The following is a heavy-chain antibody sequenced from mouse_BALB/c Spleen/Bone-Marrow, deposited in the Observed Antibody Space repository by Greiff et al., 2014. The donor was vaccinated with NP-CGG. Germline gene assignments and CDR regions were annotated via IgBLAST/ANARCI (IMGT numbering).Heavy chain of an antibody. D-gene: IGHD3-3*01. Sequence: DLVKPGASVKLSCKASGYTFTSYWINWIKQRPGQGLEWIGRIAPGSGSSYYNEMFKGKATPTVGTSSSTAYIQLSSLSSEDSAVYFCARGGLHYFDYWGQGTTLTVSS. CDR2: IAPGSGSS. J-gene: IGHJ2*01. CDR1: GYTFTSYW. CDR3: ARGGLHYFDY. V-gene: IGHV1S41*01.